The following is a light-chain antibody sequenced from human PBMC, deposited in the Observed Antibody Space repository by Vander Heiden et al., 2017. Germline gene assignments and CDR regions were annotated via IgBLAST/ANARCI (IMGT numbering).Light chain of an antibody. J-gene: IGKJ2*01. CDR1: QRLSSK. V-gene: IGKV3-15*01. Sequence: EVVMTQSPATLSVSPGERATLSCRASQRLSSKLAWYQQKPGQAPRLLIYDASTRATGIPARFSGSGSGTEFALTISSLQSEDFAVYYCQQYYDWPSFGQGTNLEIK. CDR2: DAS. CDR3: QQYYDWPS.